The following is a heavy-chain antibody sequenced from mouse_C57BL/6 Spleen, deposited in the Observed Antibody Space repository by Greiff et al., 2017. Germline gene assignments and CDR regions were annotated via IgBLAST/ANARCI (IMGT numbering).Heavy chain of an antibody. CDR1: GYTFTSYW. D-gene: IGHD3-2*02. J-gene: IGHJ2*01. CDR3: ARTDSSGYYYFDD. Sequence: VQLQQPGAELVKPGASVKLSCKASGYTFTSYWMQWVKQRPGQGLEWIGEIDPSDSYTNYNQKFKGKATLTVDTSSSTAYMQLSSLTSEDSAVYYCARTDSSGYYYFDDWGQGTTLTVSS. V-gene: IGHV1-50*01. CDR2: IDPSDSYT.